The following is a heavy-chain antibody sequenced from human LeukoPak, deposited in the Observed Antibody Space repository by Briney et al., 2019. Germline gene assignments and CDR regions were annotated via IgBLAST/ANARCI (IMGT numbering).Heavy chain of an antibody. D-gene: IGHD3-10*01. CDR1: GGSFSGYY. J-gene: IGHJ5*02. CDR3: ARRVLWFGELLDWFDP. Sequence: SETLSLTCAVYGGSFSGYYWSWIRRPPGKGLEWLGEINHSGSTNYNPSLKSRVTISVDTSKNQFSLKLSSVTAADTAVYYCARRVLWFGELLDWFDPWGQGTLVTVSS. V-gene: IGHV4-34*01. CDR2: INHSGST.